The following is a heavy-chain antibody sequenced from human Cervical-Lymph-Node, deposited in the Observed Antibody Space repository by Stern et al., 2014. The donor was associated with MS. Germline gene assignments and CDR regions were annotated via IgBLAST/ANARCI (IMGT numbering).Heavy chain of an antibody. D-gene: IGHD6-19*01. V-gene: IGHV3-30*18. Sequence: VQLVESGGGVVQPGRSLRLSCAASGFTFSSYGMHWVRQAPGKGLEWVSVISYDGSNKYYADSVKGRFPISRDNSKNTLYLQMNSLRAEDTAVYYCAKVGAIAVAGTGFQHWGQGTLVTVSS. CDR2: ISYDGSNK. CDR1: GFTFSSYG. CDR3: AKVGAIAVAGTGFQH. J-gene: IGHJ1*01.